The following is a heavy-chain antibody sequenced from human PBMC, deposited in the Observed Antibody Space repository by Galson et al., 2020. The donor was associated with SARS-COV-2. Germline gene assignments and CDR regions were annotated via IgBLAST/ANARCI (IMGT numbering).Heavy chain of an antibody. D-gene: IGHD3-3*02. J-gene: IGHJ6*04. V-gene: IGHV3-23*01. Sequence: TGGSLRLSCAASGFIFSTYAMSWVRQAPGKGLQWVSTISSTGGTTYYTDSVKGRFTISRDNSKNTLYLQMSSLRAEDTAVYYCAKLANVDSDYGMDVWGRGTTVTVSS. CDR3: AKLANVDSDYGMDV. CDR1: GFIFSTYA. CDR2: ISSTGGTT.